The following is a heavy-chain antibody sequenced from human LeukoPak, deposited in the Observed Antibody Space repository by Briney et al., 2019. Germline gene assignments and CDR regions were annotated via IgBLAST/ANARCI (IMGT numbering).Heavy chain of an antibody. V-gene: IGHV3-15*01. J-gene: IGHJ4*02. CDR2: IKSKGDGETT. Sequence: GGSLRLSCAASGFTFTNAWMTWVRQAPGKGLGWVGRIKSKGDGETTDYAAPVKGRFSMSRDDSKATMYLQMYSLEAEDTAVYYCTTDLGLTMIRGVIVDWGQGALVTVSS. D-gene: IGHD3-10*01. CDR3: TTDLGLTMIRGVIVD. CDR1: GFTFTNAW.